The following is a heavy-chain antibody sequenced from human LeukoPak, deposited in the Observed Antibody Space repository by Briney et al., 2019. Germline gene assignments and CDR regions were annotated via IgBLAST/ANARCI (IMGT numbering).Heavy chain of an antibody. D-gene: IGHD3-22*01. V-gene: IGHV3-74*01. J-gene: IGHJ4*02. CDR1: GFTFNSYW. CDR3: ARGAYYYED. CDR2: INSDGSST. Sequence: GGSLRLSCAASGFTFNSYWMHWVRQAPGKGLVWVSRINSDGSSTNYADSVKGRFTISRDNAKNSLYLQMNSLRAEDTAVYYCARGAYYYEDWGQGTLVTVSS.